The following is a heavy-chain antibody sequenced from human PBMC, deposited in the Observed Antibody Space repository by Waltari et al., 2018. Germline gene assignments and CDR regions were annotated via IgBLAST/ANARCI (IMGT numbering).Heavy chain of an antibody. CDR2: ISSSSSYI. Sequence: EVQLVESGGGLVKPGGSLRLSCAASGFTFSSYSMNWVRQAPGKGLEWGSSISSSSSYIDNADSVKGRFTSSRDNAKTSLYLKMNSLRAEDTAVYYCARGDSSGWYWDFDYWGQGTLVTVSS. V-gene: IGHV3-21*01. D-gene: IGHD6-19*01. CDR3: ARGDSSGWYWDFDY. CDR1: GFTFSSYS. J-gene: IGHJ4*02.